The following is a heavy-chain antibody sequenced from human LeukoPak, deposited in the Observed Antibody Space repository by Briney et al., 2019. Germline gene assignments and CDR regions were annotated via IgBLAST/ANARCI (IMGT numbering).Heavy chain of an antibody. CDR1: GFTFNIYS. CDR2: ISGSGGSA. D-gene: IGHD3-22*01. J-gene: IGHJ4*02. V-gene: IGHV3-23*01. Sequence: GGSLRLSCAASGFTFNIYSMSWVRQAPGKGLEWVSAISGSGGSAYYADSVKGRFTISRDNSKNTLYLQMNSLRAEDTAVYYCAKDSNSAGSYYDSSGYYDYWGQGTLVTVSS. CDR3: AKDSNSAGSYYDSSGYYDY.